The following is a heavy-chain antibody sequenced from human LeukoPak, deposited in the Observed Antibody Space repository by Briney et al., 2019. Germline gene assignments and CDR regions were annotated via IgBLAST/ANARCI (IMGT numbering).Heavy chain of an antibody. CDR1: GFRFSDFT. CDR3: GKEGGA. J-gene: IGHJ5*02. V-gene: IGHV3-23*01. CDR2: IGGRGGST. Sequence: GGSLRLSCAASGFRFSDFTMTWVRQAPGKGPEWVSAIGGRGGSTYYADSLGGRFTISRDNSKDMVYLQMNSLKVEDTATYYCGKEGGAWGPGTKVTVSS. D-gene: IGHD3-16*01.